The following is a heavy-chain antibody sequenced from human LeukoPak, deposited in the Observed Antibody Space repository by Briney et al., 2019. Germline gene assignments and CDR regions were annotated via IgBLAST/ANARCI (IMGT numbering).Heavy chain of an antibody. CDR1: VGTFSSYA. D-gene: IGHD2-2*01. V-gene: IGHV1-69*01. Sequence: SVKVSCKASVGTFSSYAVTWVRQAPGQGLEWMGGIIPIFGTTNYAQKFQGRVTITADESTSTAYMELSSLRSEDTAVYYCARGVNCRTSSCPRHNWFDPWGQGTLVTVSS. J-gene: IGHJ5*02. CDR2: IIPIFGTT. CDR3: ARGVNCRTSSCPRHNWFDP.